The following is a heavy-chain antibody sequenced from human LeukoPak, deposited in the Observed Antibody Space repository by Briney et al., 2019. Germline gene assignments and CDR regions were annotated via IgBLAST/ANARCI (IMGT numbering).Heavy chain of an antibody. CDR2: ISAYNGKT. Sequence: GASVKVSRKASGFSFTSYGFHWVRQAPGQGLQWMGFISAYNGKTNYAERLQGRVAMTTDTSTSTAYMELRSLRSDDTAFYYCARDPYFGSGTNSYYFDYWGQGTLVTVSS. D-gene: IGHD3-10*01. V-gene: IGHV1-18*01. CDR3: ARDPYFGSGTNSYYFDY. J-gene: IGHJ4*02. CDR1: GFSFTSYG.